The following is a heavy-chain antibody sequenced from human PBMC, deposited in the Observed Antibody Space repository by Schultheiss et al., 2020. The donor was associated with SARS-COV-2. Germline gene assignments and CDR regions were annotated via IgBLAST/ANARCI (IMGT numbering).Heavy chain of an antibody. CDR2: INHCGST. Sequence: SETLSLTCTVSGGSISSYYWSWIRQPAGKGLEWIGQINHCGSTIYNPSLKSRVTISVDKSKNQFSLKLSSVTAADTAVYYCARDSYYGSGWFDPWGQGTLVTVSS. J-gene: IGHJ5*02. V-gene: IGHV4-4*07. CDR3: ARDSYYGSGWFDP. D-gene: IGHD3-10*01. CDR1: GGSISSYY.